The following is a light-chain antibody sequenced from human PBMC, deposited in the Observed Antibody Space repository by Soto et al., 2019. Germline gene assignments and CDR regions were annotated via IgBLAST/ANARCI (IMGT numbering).Light chain of an antibody. CDR1: SSNIGSNT. Sequence: QAVVTQPPSESGTPGQRVTISCSGRSSNIGSNTVNWYRQLPVTAPKLLIYNNNQRPSGVPDRCSGAKSGTSAYLAISGLQSENEADYYCAAWDDSLNGLVFGTGPKVTVL. J-gene: IGLJ1*01. CDR3: AAWDDSLNGLV. V-gene: IGLV1-44*01. CDR2: NNN.